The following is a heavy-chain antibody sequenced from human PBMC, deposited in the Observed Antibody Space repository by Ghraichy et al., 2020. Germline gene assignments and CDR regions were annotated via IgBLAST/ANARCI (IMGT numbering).Heavy chain of an antibody. V-gene: IGHV4-61*01. CDR3: ARSPKWELLLLDY. CDR2: IYYSGST. J-gene: IGHJ4*02. Sequence: SETLSLTCTVSGGSVSSGSYYWSWIRQPPGKGLEWSGYIYYSGSTNYNPSLKSRVTISVDTSTNQFSLKLSSVTAADTAVYYCARSPKWELLLLDYWGQGTLVTVSS. CDR1: GGSVSSGSYY. D-gene: IGHD1-26*01.